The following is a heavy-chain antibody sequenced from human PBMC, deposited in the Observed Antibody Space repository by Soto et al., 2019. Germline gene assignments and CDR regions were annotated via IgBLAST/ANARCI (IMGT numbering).Heavy chain of an antibody. CDR2: IVVGSGNT. J-gene: IGHJ3*02. Sequence: SVKVSCKASGFTFTSSAMQWVRQARGQRLEWIGWIVVGSGNTNYAQKFQERVTITRDMSTSTAYMELSSLRSEDTAVYYCAAIASQSSAAFDIWGKGTMVTVSS. CDR1: GFTFTSSA. CDR3: AAIASQSSAAFDI. V-gene: IGHV1-58*02. D-gene: IGHD6-6*01.